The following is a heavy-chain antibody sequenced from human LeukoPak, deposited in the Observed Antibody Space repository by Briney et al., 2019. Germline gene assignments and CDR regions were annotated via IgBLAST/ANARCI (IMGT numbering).Heavy chain of an antibody. J-gene: IGHJ4*02. CDR1: GDSISSGDYY. D-gene: IGHD4-17*01. V-gene: IGHV4-30-4*01. CDR3: ARQTTVISFDY. Sequence: PSETLSLTCTVSGDSISSGDYYWTWIRQPPGKGLEWMGYIFYSGSMYYNPSLKSRLTISVDTSKNQFSLKLRSVTAADTAVYYCARQTTVISFDYWGQGALVTVSS. CDR2: IFYSGSM.